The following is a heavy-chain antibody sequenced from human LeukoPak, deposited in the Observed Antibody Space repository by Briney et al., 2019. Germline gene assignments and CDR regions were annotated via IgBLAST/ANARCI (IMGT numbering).Heavy chain of an antibody. J-gene: IGHJ6*03. CDR1: GGSISSGSYY. CDR3: AKNGAKLHHYYMDV. D-gene: IGHD4/OR15-4a*01. Sequence: ASETLSLTCTVSGGSISSGSYYWSWIRQSAGKGLEWLGHVYTTGSTSYNPSLRSRVTISVDMSKNQFSLKLTSMTAADTAIYYCAKNGAKLHHYYMDVWGKGTTVTISS. CDR2: VYTTGST. V-gene: IGHV4-61*09.